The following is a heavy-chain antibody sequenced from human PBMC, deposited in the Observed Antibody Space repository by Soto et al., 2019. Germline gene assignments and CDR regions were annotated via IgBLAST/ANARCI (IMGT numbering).Heavy chain of an antibody. CDR1: GFTFSSYG. V-gene: IGHV3-30*18. Sequence: GGSLRLSCAASGFTFSSYGMHWVRQAPGKGLEWVAVISYDGSNKYYADSVKGRFTISRDNSKNTLYLQMNSLRAEDTAVYYCAKDFFQWLQIDSFDYWGQGTLVTVSS. J-gene: IGHJ4*02. CDR2: ISYDGSNK. CDR3: AKDFFQWLQIDSFDY. D-gene: IGHD6-19*01.